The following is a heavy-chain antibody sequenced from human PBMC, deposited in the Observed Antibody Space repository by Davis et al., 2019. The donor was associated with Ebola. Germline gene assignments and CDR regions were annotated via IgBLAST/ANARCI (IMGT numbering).Heavy chain of an antibody. J-gene: IGHJ6*02. Sequence: GESLKISCETSGFIFRNYVMSWVRQAPGKGLEWVSTFGTGGDTYYADSVKGRFTISRDNAKNSLYLQMNSLRDEDTAVYYCARDLIILGGMDVWGQGTTVTVSS. D-gene: IGHD2-8*01. CDR3: ARDLIILGGMDV. V-gene: IGHV3-23*01. CDR2: FGTGGDT. CDR1: GFIFRNYV.